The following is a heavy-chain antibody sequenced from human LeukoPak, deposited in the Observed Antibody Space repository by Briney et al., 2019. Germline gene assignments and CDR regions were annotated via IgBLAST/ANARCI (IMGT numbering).Heavy chain of an antibody. Sequence: KPSQTLSLTCAVYGASFSGYYWSWIRQPPGKGLEWIGEINHSGSTNYNPSLKSPVTISVATSKNQFSLKLRSVTAEDTAVYYCARTAPRTFGGYYYPSSRYYYYMDVWGKGTTVTVSS. D-gene: IGHD3-22*01. CDR2: INHSGST. CDR1: GASFSGYY. CDR3: ARTAPRTFGGYYYPSSRYYYYMDV. J-gene: IGHJ6*03. V-gene: IGHV4-34*01.